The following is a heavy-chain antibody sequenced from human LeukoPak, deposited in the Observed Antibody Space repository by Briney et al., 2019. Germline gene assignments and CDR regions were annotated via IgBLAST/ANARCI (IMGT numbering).Heavy chain of an antibody. CDR2: MNPNSGNT. Sequence: ASVKVSCKASGYTFTSYDINWVRQAPGQGLEWMGWMNPNSGNTGYAQKFQGRVTMTRNTSISTAYMELSSLRSEDTAVYYCARALRYYGSGSYYSWGQGTLVTVSS. CDR1: GYTFTSYD. J-gene: IGHJ4*02. V-gene: IGHV1-8*01. D-gene: IGHD3-10*01. CDR3: ARALRYYGSGSYYS.